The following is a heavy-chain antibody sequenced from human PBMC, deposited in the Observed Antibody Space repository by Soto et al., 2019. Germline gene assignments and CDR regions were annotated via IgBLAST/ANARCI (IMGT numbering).Heavy chain of an antibody. CDR1: GFTFSSYG. D-gene: IGHD4-4*01. CDR3: ARDSNLDGMDV. CDR2: IWYDGSNK. J-gene: IGHJ6*02. V-gene: IGHV3-33*01. Sequence: GGSLRLSFAASGFTFSSYGMHWVRQAPGKGLEWVAVIWYDGSNKYYADSVKGRFTISRDNSKNTLYLQMNSLRAEDTAVYYSARDSNLDGMDVWGQGTTVTVSS.